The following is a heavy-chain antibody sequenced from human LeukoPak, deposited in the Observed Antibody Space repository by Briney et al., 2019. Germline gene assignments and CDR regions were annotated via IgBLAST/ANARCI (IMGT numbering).Heavy chain of an antibody. CDR3: AKRMDGSSWSPVDY. V-gene: IGHV3-23*01. CDR1: GFTFSSYA. J-gene: IGHJ4*02. CDR2: ISGSGGST. D-gene: IGHD6-13*01. Sequence: GGSLRLSCAASGFTFSSYAMSWVRQAPGKGLEWVSAISGSGGSTYYADSVKGRFTFSRDNSKNTLYLQMNSLRAEDTAVYYCAKRMDGSSWSPVDYWGQGTLVTVSS.